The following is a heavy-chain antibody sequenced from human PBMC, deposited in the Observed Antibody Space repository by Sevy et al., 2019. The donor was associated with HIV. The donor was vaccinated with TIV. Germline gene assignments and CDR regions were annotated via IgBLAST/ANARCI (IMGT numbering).Heavy chain of an antibody. D-gene: IGHD3-22*01. J-gene: IGHJ3*02. CDR1: GGTFRSYG. CDR3: ERLYHDGSAVQAFDI. Sequence: ASVKVSCKASGGTFRSYGISWVRQAPGQGLEWMGIFIPIFGTTNYAQRFQGRVTFTADESTSTAFMELSSLRSEDTAVYYCERLYHDGSAVQAFDIWGQGTMVTVSS. CDR2: FIPIFGTT. V-gene: IGHV1-69*13.